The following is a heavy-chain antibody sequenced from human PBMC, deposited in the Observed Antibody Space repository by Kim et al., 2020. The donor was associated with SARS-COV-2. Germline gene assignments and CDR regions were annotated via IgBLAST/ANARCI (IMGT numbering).Heavy chain of an antibody. CDR2: ISSSSSYT. CDR3: ARDRSGYENFDY. Sequence: GGSLRLSCAASGFTFSDYYMSWIRQAPGKGLEWVSYISSSSSYTNYADSVKGRFTISRDNAKNSLYLQMNSLRAEDTAVYYCARDRSGYENFDYWGQGTLVTVSS. J-gene: IGHJ4*02. V-gene: IGHV3-11*06. CDR1: GFTFSDYY. D-gene: IGHD3-3*01.